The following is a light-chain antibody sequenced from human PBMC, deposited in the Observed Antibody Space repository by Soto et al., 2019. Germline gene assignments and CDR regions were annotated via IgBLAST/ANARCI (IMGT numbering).Light chain of an antibody. CDR3: AAWDDSLNGYV. CDR1: SSNIRTNA. V-gene: IGLV1-44*01. CDR2: SND. J-gene: IGLJ1*01. Sequence: VLTQPPSASGTPGQRVTFSCSGSSSNIRTNAVSWYQQLPGAAPKLLIKSNDQRPSGVPDRFSGSKSGASASLAIRGLQSEDEADYYCAAWDDSLNGYVFGTGTKVTVL.